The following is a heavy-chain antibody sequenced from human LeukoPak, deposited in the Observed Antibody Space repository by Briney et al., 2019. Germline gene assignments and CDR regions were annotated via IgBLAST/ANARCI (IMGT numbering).Heavy chain of an antibody. CDR1: GGSISSSSYY. J-gene: IGHJ6*03. CDR2: IYYSGST. D-gene: IGHD2-2*01. CDR3: ASNRGYCSSTSCPRAIDYYYYYMDV. V-gene: IGHV4-39*07. Sequence: SETLSLTCTVSGGSISSSSYYWGWIRQPPGKGLEWIGSIYYSGSTYYNPSLKSRVTISVDTSKNQFSLKLSSVTAADTAVYYCASNRGYCSSTSCPRAIDYYYYYMDVWGKGTTVTVSS.